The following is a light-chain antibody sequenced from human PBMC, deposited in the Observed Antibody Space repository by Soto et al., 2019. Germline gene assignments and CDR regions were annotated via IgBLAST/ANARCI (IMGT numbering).Light chain of an antibody. CDR3: SSFKSSNSYV. Sequence: SYLTQPSYLSRSPGQSIAISCTGTSSDVGSYNSVSWYQQYPGKAPKLMIHDVNNRPSGISDRFSGSKSGNTASLTISGLQAEDEDDYYCSSFKSSNSYVFGTGTKVTVL. J-gene: IGLJ1*01. CDR2: DVN. CDR1: SSDVGSYNS. V-gene: IGLV2-14*03.